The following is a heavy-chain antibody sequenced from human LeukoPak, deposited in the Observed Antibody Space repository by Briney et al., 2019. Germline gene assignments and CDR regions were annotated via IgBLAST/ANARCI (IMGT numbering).Heavy chain of an antibody. V-gene: IGHV4-59*01. CDR1: GGSISSYY. Sequence: SETLSLTCTVSGGSISSYYWSWIRQPPGKGLEWIGYIYYSGSTNYNPSLKSRVTISVDTPKNQFSLKLSSVTAADTAVYYCARGGGIRSAFDIWGQGTMVTVSS. J-gene: IGHJ3*02. CDR3: ARGGGIRSAFDI. CDR2: IYYSGST. D-gene: IGHD3-3*02.